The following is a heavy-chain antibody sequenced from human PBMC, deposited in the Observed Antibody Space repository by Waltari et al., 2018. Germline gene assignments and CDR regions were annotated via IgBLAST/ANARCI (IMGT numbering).Heavy chain of an antibody. D-gene: IGHD6-6*01. J-gene: IGHJ5*02. V-gene: IGHV3-9*01. CDR1: GFTFDDYA. CDR3: AKDRAYSSSSLWFDP. CDR2: ISWNSGRI. Sequence: EVQLVESGGDLVQPGRSLRLSCAASGFTFDDYALHWVRQGPRRVLEWGSGISWNSGRIGYADSVQGRFTISRDSAKNSLYLQMNSLGAEDTALYYCAKDRAYSSSSLWFDPWGQGTLVTVSS.